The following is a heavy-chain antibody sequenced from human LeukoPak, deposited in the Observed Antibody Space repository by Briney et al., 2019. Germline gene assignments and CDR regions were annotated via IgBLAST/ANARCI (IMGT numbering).Heavy chain of an antibody. CDR3: ARGHRGDFWSGYYYWFDP. V-gene: IGHV1-8*01. CDR1: AYTFTSYD. J-gene: IGHJ5*02. CDR2: MNPNSGNT. Sequence: GASVKVSCKASAYTFTSYDINWVRQATGQGLEWMGWMNPNSGNTGYAQKFQGRVTMTRNTSISTAYMELSSLRSEDTAVYYCARGHRGDFWSGYYYWFDPWGQGTLVTVSS. D-gene: IGHD3-3*01.